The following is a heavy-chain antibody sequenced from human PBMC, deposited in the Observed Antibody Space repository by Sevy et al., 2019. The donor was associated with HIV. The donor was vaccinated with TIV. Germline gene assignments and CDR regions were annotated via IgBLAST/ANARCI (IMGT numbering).Heavy chain of an antibody. CDR1: GYSFTTYW. V-gene: IGHV5-51*01. CDR2: IFPGDSDT. Sequence: GESLKISCKASGYSFTTYWIGWVRQMPGKGLEWMGVIFPGDSDTRYSPSFHGQVTIAADKSINTAYVQWSGLKASDTAMYYCVRPRTSTWAAPFDIWGQGTMVTVSS. J-gene: IGHJ3*02. CDR3: VRPRTSTWAAPFDI. D-gene: IGHD2-15*01.